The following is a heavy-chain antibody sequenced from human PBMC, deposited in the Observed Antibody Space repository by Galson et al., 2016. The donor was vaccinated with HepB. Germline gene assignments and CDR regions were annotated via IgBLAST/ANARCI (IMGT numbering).Heavy chain of an antibody. V-gene: IGHV3-30*18. Sequence: SLRLSCAASGFTFNKYGMHWVRQAPDKGLEWVAVISYDERNEYYGDSVKGRFTISRDNSKNTGYLQINSLRREDTAVYYCAKGLVEWLVQDHFDHWGQGTLVTVSP. D-gene: IGHD3-16*01. CDR2: ISYDERNE. CDR1: GFTFNKYG. CDR3: AKGLVEWLVQDHFDH. J-gene: IGHJ4*02.